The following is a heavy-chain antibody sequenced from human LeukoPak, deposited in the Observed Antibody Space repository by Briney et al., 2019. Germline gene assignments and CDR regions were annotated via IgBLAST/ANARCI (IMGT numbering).Heavy chain of an antibody. CDR1: GYTFTSYG. J-gene: IGHJ4*02. Sequence: ASVKVSCKASGYTFTSYGISWVRQAPGQGLEWMGWISTYNGNSNYEQSLQGRLTMTTDTSTSTAYMELRSLRSDDTALYYCATGGEYRRGEALDYWGQGTLVTVSS. V-gene: IGHV1-18*01. CDR3: ATGGEYRRGEALDY. D-gene: IGHD3-16*01. CDR2: ISTYNGNS.